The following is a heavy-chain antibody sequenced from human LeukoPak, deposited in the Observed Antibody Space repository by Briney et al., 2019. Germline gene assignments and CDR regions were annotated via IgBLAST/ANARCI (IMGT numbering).Heavy chain of an antibody. D-gene: IGHD2-15*01. CDR3: AKNSKCYSGSDF. CDR1: GFTFGSYA. CDR2: ISGSGDVT. Sequence: PGGSLRLSCAASGFTFGSYAITWVRQPPAKGLEWVSCISGSGDVTSYADSVKGWVTISRDNPKSTLFLQTNSLRPEDASLYYCAKNSKCYSGSDFWGQGTLVTVSS. V-gene: IGHV3-23*01. J-gene: IGHJ4*02.